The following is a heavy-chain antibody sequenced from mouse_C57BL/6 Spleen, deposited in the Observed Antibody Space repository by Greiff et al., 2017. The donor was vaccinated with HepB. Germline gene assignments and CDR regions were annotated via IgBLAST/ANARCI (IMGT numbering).Heavy chain of an antibody. Sequence: QVQLQQPGAELVKPGASVKLSCKASGYTFTGYWMHWVKQRPGQGLEWIGMIHPNSGSTNYNEKFKSKATLTVDKSSSTAYMQLSSLTAEDSAVYYCARVGGSSWDYAMDYWGQGTSVTVSS. D-gene: IGHD1-1*01. CDR3: ARVGGSSWDYAMDY. V-gene: IGHV1-64*01. CDR1: GYTFTGYW. J-gene: IGHJ4*01. CDR2: IHPNSGST.